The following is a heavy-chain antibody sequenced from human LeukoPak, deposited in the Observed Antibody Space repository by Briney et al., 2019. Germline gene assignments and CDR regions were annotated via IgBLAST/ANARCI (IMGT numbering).Heavy chain of an antibody. J-gene: IGHJ4*02. CDR3: ARADYYDSSGYYYYFDY. D-gene: IGHD3-22*01. CDR1: GGSISSGGYY. V-gene: IGHV4-31*03. Sequence: PSQTLSPTCSVSGGSISSGGYYWSWIRQHPGKGLEWIGYIYYSGSTYYNPSLKSRVTISLDTSKNQFSLKLSSVTAADTAVYYCARADYYDSSGYYYYFDYWGQGTLVTVSS. CDR2: IYYSGST.